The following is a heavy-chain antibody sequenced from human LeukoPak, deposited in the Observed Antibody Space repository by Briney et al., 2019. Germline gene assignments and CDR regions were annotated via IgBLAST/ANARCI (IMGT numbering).Heavy chain of an antibody. J-gene: IGHJ4*02. D-gene: IGHD3-22*01. CDR1: GFTFSSYA. CDR3: ANEWLLNLLDY. Sequence: GGSLRLSGAASGFTFSSYAMSWVRQAPGKGLEWVSAISGSGGSTYHPDSVKGRFTISRDNSKNTLYLQMNSLRAEDTAVYYCANEWLLNLLDYWGQGTLVTVSS. CDR2: ISGSGGST. V-gene: IGHV3-23*01.